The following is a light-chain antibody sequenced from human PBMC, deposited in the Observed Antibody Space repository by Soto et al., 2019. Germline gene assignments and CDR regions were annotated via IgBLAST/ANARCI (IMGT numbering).Light chain of an antibody. V-gene: IGKV3-20*01. CDR2: GAS. J-gene: IGKJ4*01. CDR3: QQYGSSPFT. CDR1: QSVSSSY. Sequence: EIVLTQSPGTLSLSPGERATLSCRASQSVSSSYLAWYQQKPRQAPRLLIYGASSRATGIPDRFSGSGSGTDFTLTISRLEPEDFAVYYCQQYGSSPFTFGGGTKVDIK.